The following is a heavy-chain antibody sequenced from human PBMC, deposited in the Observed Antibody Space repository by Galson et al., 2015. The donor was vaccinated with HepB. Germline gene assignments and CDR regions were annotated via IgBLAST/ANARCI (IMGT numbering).Heavy chain of an antibody. J-gene: IGHJ4*02. D-gene: IGHD3-16*01. Sequence: SVKVSCKAFGYTFTTYYIHWVRQAPGQGLEWMGIINPRSGSTSHAQKFQGRVTMTRDTSTSTVYMALSSLRTEDTAVYYCARDGLMGGGGYYFDFWGQGTLVTGSS. CDR2: INPRSGST. CDR1: GYTFTTYY. CDR3: ARDGLMGGGGYYFDF. V-gene: IGHV1-46*01.